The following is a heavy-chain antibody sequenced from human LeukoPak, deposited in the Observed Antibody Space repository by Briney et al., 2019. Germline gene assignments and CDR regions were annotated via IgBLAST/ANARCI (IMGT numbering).Heavy chain of an antibody. Sequence: PGGSLRLSCAASGFTFSSYAMSWVRQAPGKGLEWVANIKQDGSEKYYVDSVKGRFTISRDNAKNSLYLQMNSLRAEDTALYYCARDIVGATGDAFDIWGQGTMVTVSS. D-gene: IGHD1-26*01. CDR2: IKQDGSEK. CDR3: ARDIVGATGDAFDI. CDR1: GFTFSSYA. J-gene: IGHJ3*02. V-gene: IGHV3-7*01.